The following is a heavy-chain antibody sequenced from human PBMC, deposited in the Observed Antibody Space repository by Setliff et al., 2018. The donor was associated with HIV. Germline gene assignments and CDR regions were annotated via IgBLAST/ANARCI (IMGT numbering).Heavy chain of an antibody. J-gene: IGHJ3*02. CDR3: ATLTYCAGDCYSTGSSDI. V-gene: IGHV1-3*03. CDR1: GYTFTSYV. Sequence: ASVKVSCKASGYTFTSYVMHWVRQAPAQRLEWMGWINAGNGNTKYSQEFQGRVTITADESTSTAYMELSRLRSEDTAVYYCATLTYCAGDCYSTGSSDIWGQGTMVTVSS. D-gene: IGHD2-21*01. CDR2: INAGNGNT.